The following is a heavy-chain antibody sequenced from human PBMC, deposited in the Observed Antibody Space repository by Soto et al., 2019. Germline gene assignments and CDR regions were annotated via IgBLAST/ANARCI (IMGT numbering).Heavy chain of an antibody. CDR2: ISSSGSTI. CDR3: PRDHRTTVWYYGLDL. D-gene: IGHD4-17*01. V-gene: IGHV3-48*03. Sequence: GGSLRLSCAASGFTFSSYEMNWVRQAPGKGLEWVSYISSSGSTIYYADSVKGRFTISRDNAKNSLYLQMNSLRAEDTAVYYCPRDHRTTVWYYGLDLWGQGTTVIFSS. J-gene: IGHJ6*02. CDR1: GFTFSSYE.